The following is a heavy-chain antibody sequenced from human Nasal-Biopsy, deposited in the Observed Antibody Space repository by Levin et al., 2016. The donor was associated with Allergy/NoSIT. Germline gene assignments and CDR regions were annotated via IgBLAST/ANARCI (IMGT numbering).Heavy chain of an antibody. V-gene: IGHV3-30*18. CDR1: GFVFGSYG. Sequence: GGSLRLSCEASGFVFGSYGMHWVRQAPGKGLEWVALISFGGTDTFYGNSVKGRFTISRDNRRNKVYLDMTLLRPEDTALYSCAKGTTGGSGGHFDSWGRGTLVTVSS. D-gene: IGHD1-14*01. CDR3: AKGTTGGSGGHFDS. CDR2: ISFGGTDT. J-gene: IGHJ4*02.